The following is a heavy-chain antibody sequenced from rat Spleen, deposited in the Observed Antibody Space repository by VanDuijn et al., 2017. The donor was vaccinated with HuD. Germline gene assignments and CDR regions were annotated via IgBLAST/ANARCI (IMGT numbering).Heavy chain of an antibody. D-gene: IGHD4-3*01. CDR1: GFIFNNYD. CDR2: INPSGVGT. J-gene: IGHJ3*01. CDR3: ARQDTSGYSNWFTY. V-gene: IGHV5S13*01. Sequence: EGQLVESGGGLVQPGGSLQVSCAASGFIFNNYDMAWVRQTPTKGLEWVASINPSGVGTYSRDSVKGRFTVSRDNTRSTQFLQMDSLRSEDTATYYCARQDTSGYSNWFTYWGQGTLVTVSS.